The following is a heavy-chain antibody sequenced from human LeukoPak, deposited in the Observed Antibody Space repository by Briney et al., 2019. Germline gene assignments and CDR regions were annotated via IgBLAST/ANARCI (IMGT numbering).Heavy chain of an antibody. J-gene: IGHJ6*04. CDR2: IIHIFGTA. CDR3: AIIPAAMPRYYYFGMDV. V-gene: IGHV1-69*13. D-gene: IGHD2-2*01. CDR1: GGTFSIYA. Sequence: GASVTVSFKASGGTFSIYAISWVRQAPGQGLEWMGGIIHIFGTANYSQKCQDRVTITADESTSTAYMELTSLRSADTAVYYCAIIPAAMPRYYYFGMDVWGKGTTVTVSS.